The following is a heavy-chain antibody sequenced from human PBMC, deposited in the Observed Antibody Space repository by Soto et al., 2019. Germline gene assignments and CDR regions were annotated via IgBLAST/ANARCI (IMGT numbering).Heavy chain of an antibody. Sequence: GGSLRLSCAASGFTFSSYWMHWVRQAPGKGLVWVSRINSDGSSTTYADSVKGRFTISRDNAKNTLYLQMNSLRAEDTAVYYCAREYSSSRYFDYWGQGTLVTVSS. V-gene: IGHV3-74*01. CDR1: GFTFSSYW. CDR2: INSDGSST. CDR3: AREYSSSRYFDY. D-gene: IGHD6-13*01. J-gene: IGHJ4*02.